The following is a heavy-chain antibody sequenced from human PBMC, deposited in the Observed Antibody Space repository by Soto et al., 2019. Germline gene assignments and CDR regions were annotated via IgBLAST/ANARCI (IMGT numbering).Heavy chain of an antibody. V-gene: IGHV3-33*01. CDR2: IWYDGSNK. Sequence: QVQLVESGGGVVQPGRSLRLSCAASGFTFSSYGMHWVRQAPGKGLEWVAVIWYDGSNKYYADSVKGRFTISRDNSKNTLYLQMNSLRAEDSAVYYCARDARGYSGYDDYWGQGTLVTVSS. J-gene: IGHJ4*02. CDR1: GFTFSSYG. D-gene: IGHD5-12*01. CDR3: ARDARGYSGYDDY.